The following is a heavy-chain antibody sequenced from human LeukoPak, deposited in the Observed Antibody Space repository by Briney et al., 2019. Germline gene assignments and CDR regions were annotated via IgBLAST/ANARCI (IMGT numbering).Heavy chain of an antibody. CDR1: GGSISYYY. CDR3: ARTTEGYCRGRSCYSYYYYMDV. V-gene: IGHV4-4*07. J-gene: IGHJ6*03. D-gene: IGHD2-15*01. Sequence: SETLSLTCTVSGGSISYYYWNWIRQPAGKGLEWIGRIYTSGRTYYNPSLKSRVTISVDTSKNQFSLKLSSVTAADTAVYYCARTTEGYCRGRSCYSYYYYMDVWGKGTTVTVSS. CDR2: IYTSGRT.